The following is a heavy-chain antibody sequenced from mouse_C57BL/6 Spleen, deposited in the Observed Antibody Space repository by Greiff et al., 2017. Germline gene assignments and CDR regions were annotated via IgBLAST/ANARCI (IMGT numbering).Heavy chain of an antibody. CDR2: IYPSDSET. Sequence: VQLQQPGAELVRPGSSVKLSCKASGYTFTSYWMDWVKQRPGQGLEWIGNIYPSDSETHYNQKFKDKATLTVDKSSSTAYMQLSSLTSEDSAVYYCARSNSFYAMDYWGQGTSVTVSS. J-gene: IGHJ4*01. CDR3: ARSNSFYAMDY. V-gene: IGHV1-61*01. CDR1: GYTFTSYW.